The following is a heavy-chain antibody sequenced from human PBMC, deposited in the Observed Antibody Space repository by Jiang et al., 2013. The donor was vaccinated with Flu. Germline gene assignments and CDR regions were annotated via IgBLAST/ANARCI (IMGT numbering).Heavy chain of an antibody. D-gene: IGHD3-22*01. V-gene: IGHV1-2*02. CDR1: GYTFTGYY. CDR3: ARVYYDSSGYFDTEYFQH. J-gene: IGHJ1*01. CDR2: INPNSGGT. Sequence: GAEVKKPGASVKVSCKASGYTFTGYYMHWVRQAPGQGLEWMGWINPNSGGTNYAQKFQGRVTMTRDTSISTAYMELSRLRSDDTAVYYCARVYYDSSGYFDTEYFQHWGQGTLVTVSS.